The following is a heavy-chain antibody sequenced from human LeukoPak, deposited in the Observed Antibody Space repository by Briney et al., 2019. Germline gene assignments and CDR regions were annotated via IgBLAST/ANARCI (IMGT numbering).Heavy chain of an antibody. J-gene: IGHJ4*02. CDR3: ARDRVVVAAQGLDY. CDR1: GFTFSSYA. V-gene: IGHV3-30*04. D-gene: IGHD2-15*01. Sequence: GGSLRLSCAASGFTFSSYAMHWVRLAPGKGLEWVAVISYDGSNKYYADSVKGRFTISRDNSKNTLYLQMNSLRAEDTAVYYCARDRVVVAAQGLDYWGQGTLVTVSS. CDR2: ISYDGSNK.